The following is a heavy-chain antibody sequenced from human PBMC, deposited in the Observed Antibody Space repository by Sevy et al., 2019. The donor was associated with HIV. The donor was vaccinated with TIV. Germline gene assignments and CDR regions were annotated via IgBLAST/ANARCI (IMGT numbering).Heavy chain of an antibody. D-gene: IGHD3-22*01. Sequence: GGSLRLSCAASGFTFSSYAMNWVRQAPGKGLEYISAISDSGGSTYYVDSVKGRFTISRDNSKNTLYLQMNSLRVEDTAVYYCAKPPLGYYDSTDYWGQGTLVTVSS. CDR3: AKPPLGYYDSTDY. CDR2: ISDSGGST. CDR1: GFTFSSYA. J-gene: IGHJ4*02. V-gene: IGHV3-23*01.